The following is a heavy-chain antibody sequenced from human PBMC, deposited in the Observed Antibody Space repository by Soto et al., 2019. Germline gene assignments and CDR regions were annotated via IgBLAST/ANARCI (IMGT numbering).Heavy chain of an antibody. J-gene: IGHJ6*02. CDR2: IYYSGTT. V-gene: IGHV4-39*02. CDR3: ARDSSGYFGMDV. D-gene: IGHD3-22*01. Sequence: SETLSLTCTVSGGSISSSSYYWGWIRQPPGKGLEWIGTIYYSGTTYYNPSLKSRVTISVDTSEDQFSLKLSSVTAADTAVYYCARDSSGYFGMDVWGQGTTVTVSS. CDR1: GGSISSSSYY.